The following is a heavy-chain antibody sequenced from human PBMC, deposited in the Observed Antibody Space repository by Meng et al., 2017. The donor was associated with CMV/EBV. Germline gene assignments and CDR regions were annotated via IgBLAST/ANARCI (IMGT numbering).Heavy chain of an antibody. Sequence: QVQRQETGPVLLKPSQTLSLTCTFSGGSHSSGDYSWSLIRQPPGKGLEWIGYIYYSGSTYYNPSLKSRVTISVDTSKNQFSLKLSSVTAADTAVYYCAREGDNPFDYWGQGTLVTVSS. CDR2: IYYSGST. J-gene: IGHJ4*02. V-gene: IGHV4-30-4*08. CDR1: GGSHSSGDYS. D-gene: IGHD2-21*02. CDR3: AREGDNPFDY.